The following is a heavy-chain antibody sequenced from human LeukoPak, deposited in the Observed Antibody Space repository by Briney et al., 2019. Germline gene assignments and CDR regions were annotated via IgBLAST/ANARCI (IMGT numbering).Heavy chain of an antibody. CDR2: ISGSGGST. CDR1: GFTFSSYA. CDR3: ARGASTWYGY. Sequence: GGSLRLSCAASGFTFSSYAMSWVRQAPGKGLEWVSAISGSGGSTYYADSVKGRFTISRDNANNTLYLQMNSLRAEDTATYYCARGASTWYGYWGQGTLVTVSS. D-gene: IGHD6-13*01. V-gene: IGHV3-23*01. J-gene: IGHJ4*02.